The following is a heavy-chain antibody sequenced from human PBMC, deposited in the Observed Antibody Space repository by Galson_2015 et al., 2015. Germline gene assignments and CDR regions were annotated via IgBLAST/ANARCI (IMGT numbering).Heavy chain of an antibody. D-gene: IGHD6-13*01. CDR3: AKDPSSSWYFDWFDP. J-gene: IGHJ5*02. CDR2: ISGSGGST. Sequence: SLRLSCAASGFTFSSYAMSWVRQAPGKGLEWVSAISGSGGSTYYADSVKGRFTISRDNSKNTLYLQMNSLRAEDTAVYYCAKDPSSSWYFDWFDPWGQGTLVTVSS. CDR1: GFTFSSYA. V-gene: IGHV3-23*01.